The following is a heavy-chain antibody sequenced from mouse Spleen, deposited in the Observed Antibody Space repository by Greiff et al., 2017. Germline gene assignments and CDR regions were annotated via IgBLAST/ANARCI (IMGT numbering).Heavy chain of an antibody. CDR3: TTNGTFLDY. J-gene: IGHJ2*01. V-gene: IGHV14-4*01. Sequence: EVQLQQSGAELVRPGASVKLSCTASGFNIKDDYMHWVKQRPEQGLEWIGWIDPENGDTEYASKFQGKATITADTSSNTAYLQLSSLTSEDTAVYYCTTNGTFLDYWGQGTTLTVSS. CDR2: IDPENGDT. CDR1: GFNIKDDY. D-gene: IGHD4-1*01.